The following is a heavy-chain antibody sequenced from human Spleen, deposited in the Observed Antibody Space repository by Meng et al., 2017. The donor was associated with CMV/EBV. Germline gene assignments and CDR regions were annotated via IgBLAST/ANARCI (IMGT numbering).Heavy chain of an antibody. Sequence: GGSLRLSCAASGFPFSSYSLNWVRQAPGKGLEWVSYISGSSSTIYYADSVKGRFTIYRDNAKNSLSLQMNSLRDEDTAVYYCVRDLGVSAWVIFEYWGQGTTVTVSS. CDR3: VRDLGVSAWVIFEY. V-gene: IGHV3-48*02. D-gene: IGHD3-9*01. CDR1: GFPFSSYS. J-gene: IGHJ6*01. CDR2: ISGSSSTI.